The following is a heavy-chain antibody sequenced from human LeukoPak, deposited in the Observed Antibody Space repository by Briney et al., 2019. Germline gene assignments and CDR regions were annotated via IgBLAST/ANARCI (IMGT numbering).Heavy chain of an antibody. CDR2: INPNSGGT. CDR1: GYTFTGYY. J-gene: IGHJ4*02. D-gene: IGHD3-3*01. Sequence: ASVKVSCKASGYTFTGYYMHWVRQAPGQGLEWMGWINPNSGGTNYAQKFQGRVTMTRDTSISTAYMELSRLRSDDTAVYYCARSPEYYDFWSGYYTGFLLYWGQGTLVTVSS. V-gene: IGHV1-2*02. CDR3: ARSPEYYDFWSGYYTGFLLY.